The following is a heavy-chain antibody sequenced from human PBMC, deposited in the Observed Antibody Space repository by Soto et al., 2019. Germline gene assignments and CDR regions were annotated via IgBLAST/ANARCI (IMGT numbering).Heavy chain of an antibody. J-gene: IGHJ4*02. CDR3: AREFQVHTPAFVY. D-gene: IGHD3-10*01. Sequence: QVQLVQSGAEMQKPGSSVKVSCESSGGTFNTYAMNWVRQAPGQGPEWMGDISPMFGAANYAPKFQGRVTITADESTGTSYMQLSSLTSEDTPLYFCAREFQVHTPAFVYWGQGTLVTVSS. V-gene: IGHV1-69*19. CDR2: ISPMFGAA. CDR1: GGTFNTYA.